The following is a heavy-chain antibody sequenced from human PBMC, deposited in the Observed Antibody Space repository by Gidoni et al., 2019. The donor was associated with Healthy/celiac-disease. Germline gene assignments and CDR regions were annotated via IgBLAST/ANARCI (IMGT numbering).Heavy chain of an antibody. D-gene: IGHD7-27*01. V-gene: IGHV3-23*01. Sequence: EVQLLESGGGLVQPGGSLRLAWAASGFTFSSYAMSWVRQAPGKGLEWVSAISGSGGSTYYADSVQCRFTISRDNSKNTLYLQMNSLRAEDTAVYYCARRGLGDAFDIWGQGTMVTVSS. CDR1: GFTFSSYA. CDR3: ARRGLGDAFDI. CDR2: ISGSGGST. J-gene: IGHJ3*02.